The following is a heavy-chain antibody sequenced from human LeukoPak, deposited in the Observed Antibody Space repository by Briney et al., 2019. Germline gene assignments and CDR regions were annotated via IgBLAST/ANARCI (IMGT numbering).Heavy chain of an antibody. Sequence: SETLSLTCTVSGGSISSSNYYWGWIRQPPGKGLDYIGTIYYSGNTYYNPSLKSRVTISVDTSKNQFSLKLSSVTAADTVVYYCASTNNDYGDYYFDYWGQGTLVTVSS. CDR2: IYYSGNT. CDR1: GGSISSSNYY. J-gene: IGHJ4*02. CDR3: ASTNNDYGDYYFDY. V-gene: IGHV4-39*01. D-gene: IGHD4-17*01.